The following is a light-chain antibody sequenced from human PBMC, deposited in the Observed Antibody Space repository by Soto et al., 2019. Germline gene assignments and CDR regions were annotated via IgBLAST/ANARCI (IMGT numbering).Light chain of an antibody. CDR1: QNVSSN. CDR2: GAA. V-gene: IGKV3-15*01. CDR3: QQYNNWPRT. J-gene: IGKJ1*01. Sequence: EIVLTQSPATLSVSPGERAALSCRASQNVSSNLAWYQQKPGQAPTLLINGAATRATAITARFSGSGSGTECSLTIISMQSEDVAVYYCQQYNNWPRTLGEGTKVDIK.